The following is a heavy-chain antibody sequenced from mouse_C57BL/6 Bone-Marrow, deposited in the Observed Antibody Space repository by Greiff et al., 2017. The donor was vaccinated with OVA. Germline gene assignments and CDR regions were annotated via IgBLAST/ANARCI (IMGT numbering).Heavy chain of an antibody. CDR3: TRPLRYAMDY. D-gene: IGHD1-1*01. CDR1: GYTFTDYE. V-gene: IGHV1-15*01. CDR2: IDPETGGT. Sequence: VQLQQSGAELVRPGASVTLSCKASGYTFTDYEMHWVKQTPVHGLEWIGAIDPETGGTAYNQKFKGKAILTADKSSSTAYMELRSLTSEDSAVYYCTRPLRYAMDYWGQGTSVTVSS. J-gene: IGHJ4*01.